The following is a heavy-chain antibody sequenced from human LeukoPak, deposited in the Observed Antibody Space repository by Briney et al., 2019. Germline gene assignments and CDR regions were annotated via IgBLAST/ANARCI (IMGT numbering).Heavy chain of an antibody. J-gene: IGHJ4*02. CDR1: EFTFSTYW. V-gene: IGHV3-7*01. Sequence: GGSLRLSCAASEFTFSTYWMSWVRQAPGKGLEWVADIKQDGSEKYYVHSVKGRFTISRQNAKNSLFLQMNSLRAEDTAVYYCARGSLVHYYGSGSYRNRAGFDYWGQGTLVTVSS. D-gene: IGHD3-10*01. CDR3: ARGSLVHYYGSGSYRNRAGFDY. CDR2: IKQDGSEK.